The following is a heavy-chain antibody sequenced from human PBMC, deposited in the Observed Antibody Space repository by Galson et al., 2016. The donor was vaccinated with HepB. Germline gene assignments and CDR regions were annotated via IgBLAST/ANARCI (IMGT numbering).Heavy chain of an antibody. CDR2: KYYSGST. D-gene: IGHD3-10*01. CDR1: GGSISRSSYY. CDR3: SRRVADDSGKWMFYFDY. J-gene: IGHJ4*02. Sequence: SETLSLTCTVSGGSISRSSYYWGWIRQPPGKGLEWIGSKYYSGSTYFNPSPKSRVTISVDTSKIQFSLNLSSVTAADTAVYYCSRRVADDSGKWMFYFDYWGRGTLVTVSS. V-gene: IGHV4-39*01.